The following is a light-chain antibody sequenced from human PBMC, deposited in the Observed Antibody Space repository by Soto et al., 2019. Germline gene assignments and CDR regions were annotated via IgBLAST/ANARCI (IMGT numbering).Light chain of an antibody. CDR3: QQYYSTLIT. CDR1: QSVLYSSNNKNY. V-gene: IGKV4-1*01. CDR2: CAS. J-gene: IGKJ5*01. Sequence: DIVLTQSPDSLASSPGEESAINCKSTQSVLYSSNNKNYLAGYQQRPGQPPKLLIYCASTRESGVPDRFSGSGSGTDFTLTISSLQAEDVAVYYCQQYYSTLITFGQGTRLEIK.